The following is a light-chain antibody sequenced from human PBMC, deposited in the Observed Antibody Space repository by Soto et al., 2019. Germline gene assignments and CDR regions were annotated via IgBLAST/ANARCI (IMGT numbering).Light chain of an antibody. CDR2: GGS. CDR1: QSVSSSY. Sequence: EIVLTQSPGTLSLSPGERATLSCRASQSVSSSYLAWYQQKPGQAPRLLIYGGSIRATGIPDRFSGSGSGTDFTLTISRLEPEDFAVYYCQQYGSSPPYTFGQGTKLEIK. CDR3: QQYGSSPPYT. V-gene: IGKV3-20*01. J-gene: IGKJ2*01.